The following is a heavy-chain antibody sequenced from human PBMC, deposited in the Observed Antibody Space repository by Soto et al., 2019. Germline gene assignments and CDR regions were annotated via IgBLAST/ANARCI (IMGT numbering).Heavy chain of an antibody. CDR2: FDPEDGET. CDR1: GYTLTELF. Sequence: ASVKLSCKVSGYTLTELFMHWVRQAPGKGLEWMGGFDPEDGETIYAQKFQGRVTMTEDTSTDTAYMELSSLRSEDTAVYYCAIIRPVLRFLEWPFDIWGQGTMVTVSS. CDR3: AIIRPVLRFLEWPFDI. D-gene: IGHD3-3*01. V-gene: IGHV1-24*01. J-gene: IGHJ3*02.